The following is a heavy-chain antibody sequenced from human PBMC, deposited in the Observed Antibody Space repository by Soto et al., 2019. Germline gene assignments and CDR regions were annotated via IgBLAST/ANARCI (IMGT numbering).Heavy chain of an antibody. Sequence: ASVKVSCKASGYTFTGYYMHWVRQAPGQGLEWKGWINPNSGGTNYAQKFQGWVTMTRDTSISTAYMELSRLRSDDTAVYYCARDSVAAAGKALYNWFDPWGQGTLVTVSS. CDR3: ARDSVAAAGKALYNWFDP. J-gene: IGHJ5*02. D-gene: IGHD6-13*01. CDR1: GYTFTGYY. CDR2: INPNSGGT. V-gene: IGHV1-2*04.